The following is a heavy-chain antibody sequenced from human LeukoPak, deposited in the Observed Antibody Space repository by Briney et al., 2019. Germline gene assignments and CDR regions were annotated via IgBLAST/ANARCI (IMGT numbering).Heavy chain of an antibody. J-gene: IGHJ3*02. V-gene: IGHV3-30-3*01. CDR1: GFTFSSYA. CDR2: ISYDGSNK. CDR3: AKGAMIVVVNDAFDI. Sequence: TGRSLRLSCAASGFTFSSYAMHWVRQAPGKGLEWVAVISYDGSNKYYADSVKGRFTISRDNSKNTLYLQMNSLRAEDTAVYYCAKGAMIVVVNDAFDIWGQGTMVTVSS. D-gene: IGHD3-22*01.